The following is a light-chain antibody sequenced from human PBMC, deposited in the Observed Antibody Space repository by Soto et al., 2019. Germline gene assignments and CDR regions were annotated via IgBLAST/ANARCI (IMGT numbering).Light chain of an antibody. CDR2: AAS. J-gene: IGKJ3*01. CDR3: QKYNSAPPIT. CDR1: QGISNY. Sequence: DIQMTQSPSSLSASVGDRVTITCRASQGISNYLAWYQQKPGKVPKLLIYAASTLQSGLPSRFSGSGSGTDFTLTISSLQPEDVATYYCQKYNSAPPITFGPGTKVDIK. V-gene: IGKV1-27*01.